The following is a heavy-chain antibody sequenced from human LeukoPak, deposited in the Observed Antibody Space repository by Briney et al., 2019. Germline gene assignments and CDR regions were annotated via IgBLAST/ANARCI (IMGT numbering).Heavy chain of an antibody. CDR2: IRSRANGYAT. D-gene: IGHD2-2*01. J-gene: IGHJ4*02. CDR3: TSAQYCSSTSCEIFDY. CDR1: GFTFSGSA. V-gene: IGHV3-73*01. Sequence: GGSLRLSCAASGFTFSGSAMQWVRQASGRGLEWVGRIRSRANGYATAYAASVKGRFTISRDDSKNTAYLQMNSLETEDTAVYYCTSAQYCSSTSCEIFDYWGQGTLVTVSS.